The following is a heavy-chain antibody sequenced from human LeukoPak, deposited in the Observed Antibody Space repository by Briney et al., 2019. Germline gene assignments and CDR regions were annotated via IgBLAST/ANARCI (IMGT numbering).Heavy chain of an antibody. CDR3: SRRFDC. J-gene: IGHJ4*02. CDR1: GFTFSDYS. Sequence: GGSLRLSCAASGFTFSDYSMNWVRQAPGKGLEWVSYIDGSGDTIYYADSVKGRFTISRDNAKNSLELQMNSLRGEDTAVYYCSRRFDCWGQGTLVTVSS. V-gene: IGHV3-48*01. CDR2: IDGSGDTI.